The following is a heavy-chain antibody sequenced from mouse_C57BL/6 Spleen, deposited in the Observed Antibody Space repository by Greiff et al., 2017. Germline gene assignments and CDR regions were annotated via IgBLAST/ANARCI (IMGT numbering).Heavy chain of an antibody. Sequence: EVKLQQSGPELVKPGASVKISCKASGYTFTDYYMNWVKQSHGKSLEWIGDINPNNGGTSYNQKFKGKATLTVDKSSSTAYMELRSLTSEDSAVYYCARLDYYGSSDWYFDVWGTGTTVTVSS. J-gene: IGHJ1*03. CDR1: GYTFTDYY. V-gene: IGHV1-26*01. D-gene: IGHD1-1*01. CDR2: INPNNGGT. CDR3: ARLDYYGSSDWYFDV.